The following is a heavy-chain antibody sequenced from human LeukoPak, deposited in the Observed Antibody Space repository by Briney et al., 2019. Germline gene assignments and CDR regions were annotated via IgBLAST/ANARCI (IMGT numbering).Heavy chain of an antibody. J-gene: IGHJ4*02. D-gene: IGHD2-15*01. CDR2: IIPIFGTA. Sequence: SVKVSCKASGGTFSSYAISWVRQAPGQGLEWMGRIIPIFGTANYAQKFQGRVTITTDESTSTAYMELSSLRSEDTAVYYCARDVGYCSGGGCSIHPGGDYWGQGTLVTVSS. CDR3: ARDVGYCSGGGCSIHPGGDY. CDR1: GGTFSSYA. V-gene: IGHV1-69*05.